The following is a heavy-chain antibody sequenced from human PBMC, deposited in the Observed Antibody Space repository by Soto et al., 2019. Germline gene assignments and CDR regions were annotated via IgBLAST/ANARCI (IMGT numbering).Heavy chain of an antibody. D-gene: IGHD6-19*01. Sequence: GGSLRLSCAASGFTFSRYWMHWVRQDSGKGLVWVSCINSDGTGTRYADSVKGRFTVSRDNAKTSLYLQMDSLRNEDTAVYYCARFFGSGFDYWGQGTLVTVSS. V-gene: IGHV3-74*01. CDR3: ARFFGSGFDY. CDR2: INSDGTGT. J-gene: IGHJ4*02. CDR1: GFTFSRYW.